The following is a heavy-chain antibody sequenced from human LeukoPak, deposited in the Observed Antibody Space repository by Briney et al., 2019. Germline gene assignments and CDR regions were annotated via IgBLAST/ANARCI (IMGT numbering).Heavy chain of an antibody. CDR2: MYSSGNT. CDR3: ARFLNGVFDY. CDR1: GGSISSGSYD. Sequence: PSQTLSLTCTVSGGSISSGSYDWSWIRQPAGKGLDWIGRMYSSGNTNYNPSLKRRVTISVDTSKNPFSLTLSPLTATDTAVYYCARFLNGVFDYWGQGTLVTVSS. V-gene: IGHV4-61*02. J-gene: IGHJ4*02. D-gene: IGHD3-10*01.